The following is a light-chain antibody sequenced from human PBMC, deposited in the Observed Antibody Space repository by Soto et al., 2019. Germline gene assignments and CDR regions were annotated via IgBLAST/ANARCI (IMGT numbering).Light chain of an antibody. V-gene: IGKV3-11*01. CDR2: DAS. Sequence: EIVLTQSPATLSLSPGERATLSCRASQSVSSYLAWYQQKPGQAPRLLIYDASNRATGIPARFSGSGSGTDFTPTISSLEPEDFEVYYCQQRSNWPPWTFGQGTKVEIK. CDR1: QSVSSY. J-gene: IGKJ1*01. CDR3: QQRSNWPPWT.